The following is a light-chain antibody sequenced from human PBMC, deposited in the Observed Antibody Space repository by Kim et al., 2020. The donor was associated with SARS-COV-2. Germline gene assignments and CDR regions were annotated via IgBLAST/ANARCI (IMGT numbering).Light chain of an antibody. V-gene: IGKV3-11*01. CDR2: DAS. J-gene: IGKJ4*01. CDR1: QSVSSY. Sequence: EIVLTQSPATLSLSPGERATLSCRASQSVSSYLAWYQQKPGQPPRLLIYDASNRATDIPARFSGSGSGTDFTLTISSLETEDFAVYYCQQRSNWPLTFGGGTKVDIK. CDR3: QQRSNWPLT.